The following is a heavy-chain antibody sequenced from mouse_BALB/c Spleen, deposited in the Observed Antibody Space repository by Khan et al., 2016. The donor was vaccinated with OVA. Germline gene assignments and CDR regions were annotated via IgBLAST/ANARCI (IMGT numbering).Heavy chain of an antibody. CDR1: GYTFTRYY. CDR3: TRKDYYGSSHRYFDV. V-gene: IGHV1-53*01. CDR2: INPSNGGT. Sequence: VQLQESGTELVKPGASVKLSCKTSGYTFTRYYMYWVKQRPGQGLEWIGEINPSNGGTNFNEKFKSKATLTVDKLSSTAYMQLSSLTSEDSAVDYCTRKDYYGSSHRYFDVWGGGTTVTVSS. J-gene: IGHJ1*01. D-gene: IGHD1-1*01.